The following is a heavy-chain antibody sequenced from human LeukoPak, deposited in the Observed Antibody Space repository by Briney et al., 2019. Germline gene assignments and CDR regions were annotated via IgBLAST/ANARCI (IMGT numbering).Heavy chain of an antibody. Sequence: GGSLRLSCAASGFTFKLYWMHWVRQAPGKGLEWVAVISYDGSNKYYADSVKGRFTISRDNSKNTLYLQMNSLRAEDTAVYYCAKDSKWYSSIDAFDIWGQGTMVTVSS. J-gene: IGHJ3*02. CDR2: ISYDGSNK. CDR3: AKDSKWYSSIDAFDI. V-gene: IGHV3-30*18. CDR1: GFTFKLYW. D-gene: IGHD6-13*01.